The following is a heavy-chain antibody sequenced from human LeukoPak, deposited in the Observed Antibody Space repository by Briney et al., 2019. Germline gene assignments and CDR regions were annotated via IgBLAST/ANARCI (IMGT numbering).Heavy chain of an antibody. J-gene: IGHJ5*02. Sequence: GASVKVSCKASGGTFSSYAISWVRQAPGQGLEWMGRIIPILGIANYAQKFQGRVTITADKSTSTAYMELSSLRSEDTAVYYCAREGLSGYYYDSSGSFPNWFDPWGQGTLVTVSS. CDR1: GGTFSSYA. V-gene: IGHV1-69*04. D-gene: IGHD3-22*01. CDR2: IIPILGIA. CDR3: AREGLSGYYYDSSGSFPNWFDP.